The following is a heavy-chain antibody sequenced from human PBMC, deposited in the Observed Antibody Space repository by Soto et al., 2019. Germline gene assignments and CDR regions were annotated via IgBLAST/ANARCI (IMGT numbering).Heavy chain of an antibody. CDR3: ASDSAFLFGSTGYFDY. J-gene: IGHJ4*02. Sequence: QVELKQSGAAVKKPGASVKVSCRASGYTFANYGITWVRQAPGQGLQWMGWISGHDGKTKSNKNLQGRITMTTDTSTNTAYLELMNLKSADTAIYYCASDSAFLFGSTGYFDYWGQGTLVSVAS. D-gene: IGHD2-15*01. CDR2: ISGHDGKT. V-gene: IGHV1-18*04. CDR1: GYTFANYG.